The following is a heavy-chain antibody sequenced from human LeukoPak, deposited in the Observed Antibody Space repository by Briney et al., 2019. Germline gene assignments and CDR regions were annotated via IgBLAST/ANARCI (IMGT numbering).Heavy chain of an antibody. V-gene: IGHV3-11*03. Sequence: PGGSLRLSCAASGFTFSDYYMSWIRQAPGKRLEWVSDISGVGNTYYAESVKGRFTISRDNSKNTLYLQMNSLRAEDTALYYASGHGSSSYWGQGTLVAVSS. CDR3: SGHGSSSY. J-gene: IGHJ4*02. CDR2: ISGVGNT. D-gene: IGHD6-13*01. CDR1: GFTFSDYY.